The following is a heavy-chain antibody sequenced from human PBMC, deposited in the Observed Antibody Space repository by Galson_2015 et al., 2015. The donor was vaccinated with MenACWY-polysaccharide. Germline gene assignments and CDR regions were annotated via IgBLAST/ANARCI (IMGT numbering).Heavy chain of an antibody. Sequence: SLRLSCAASGFSFSTYWMHWVRHAPGKGLVWVSRINADGSATDYADFVRGRFTISRDNAKNTLYLEMNSLRAEDTAVYYCTKAGAKYCRGSSCYFNWFDPWGQGTLVTVSS. D-gene: IGHD2-15*01. CDR1: GFSFSTYW. CDR3: TKAGAKYCRGSSCYFNWFDP. J-gene: IGHJ5*02. V-gene: IGHV3-74*01. CDR2: INADGSAT.